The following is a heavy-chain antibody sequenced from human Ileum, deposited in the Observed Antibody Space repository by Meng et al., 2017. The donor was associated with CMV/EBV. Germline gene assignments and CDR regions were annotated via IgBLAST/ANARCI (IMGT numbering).Heavy chain of an antibody. CDR2: FYSSDTY. D-gene: IGHD1-26*01. CDR1: GGSVNNYY. J-gene: IGHJ4*02. V-gene: IGHV4-4*07. CDR3: ARGPGASTREGFDY. Sequence: VQLPGSGPGLVNPSGPLSLTCTVSGGSVNNYYWSWIRPSAGKGLEWIGRFYSSDTYNYHPSLDSRVTMSLDTSKNQFSLNLRSVTAADTATYYCARGPGASTREGFDYWGLGTLVTVSS.